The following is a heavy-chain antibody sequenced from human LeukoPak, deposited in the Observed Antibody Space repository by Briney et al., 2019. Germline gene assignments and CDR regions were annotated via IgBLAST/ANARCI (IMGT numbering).Heavy chain of an antibody. J-gene: IGHJ6*02. Sequence: GGSLRLSCAASGFTFSSYDMHWVRQATGNGLEWVSSIGVAGDTSHPGSVKGRFTIARENAKNSLYLRMSILRAGDTAVYYCARVGFKVTMVRGVINKGYYGMDVWGQGTTVTVSS. V-gene: IGHV3-13*01. D-gene: IGHD3-10*01. CDR2: IGVAGDT. CDR3: ARVGFKVTMVRGVINKGYYGMDV. CDR1: GFTFSSYD.